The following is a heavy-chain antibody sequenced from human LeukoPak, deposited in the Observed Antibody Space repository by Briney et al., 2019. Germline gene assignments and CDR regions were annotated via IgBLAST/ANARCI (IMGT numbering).Heavy chain of an antibody. V-gene: IGHV3-30-3*01. CDR2: ISYDGSNK. CDR1: GFTVSSNY. D-gene: IGHD2-2*01. Sequence: GGSLRLSCAASGFTVSSNYMSWVRQAPGKGLEWVAVISYDGSNKYYADSVKGRFTISRDNSKNTLYLQMNSLRAEDTAVYYCAGYCSSTSCPDYWGQGTLVTVSS. J-gene: IGHJ4*02. CDR3: AGYCSSTSCPDY.